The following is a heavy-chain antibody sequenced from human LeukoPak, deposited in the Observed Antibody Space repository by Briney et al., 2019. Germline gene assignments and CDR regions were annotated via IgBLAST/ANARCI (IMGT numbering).Heavy chain of an antibody. V-gene: IGHV3-23*01. CDR1: GFTFSSYA. CDR3: MKLPTMIIVIDTDFEY. CDR2: ISGSGDT. D-gene: IGHD2-21*01. J-gene: IGHJ4*02. Sequence: GSLRLSCAASGFTFSSYAMGWVRQAPGKGLEWVSAISGSGDTYYADSVKGRFTISRDNSKNTLYLQMNSLRAEDTAVYYCMKLPTMIIVIDTDFEYWGQGAQVTVSS.